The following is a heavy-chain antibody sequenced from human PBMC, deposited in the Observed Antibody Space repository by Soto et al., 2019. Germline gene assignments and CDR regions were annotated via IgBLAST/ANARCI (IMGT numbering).Heavy chain of an antibody. CDR2: ISGSGGST. V-gene: IGHV3-23*01. CDR1: GFTFSSYA. J-gene: IGHJ4*02. CDR3: AKMLLSACSSTSCYGRVLYYFDY. Sequence: GGSLRLSCAASGFTFSSYAMSWVRQAPGKGLEWVSAISGSGGSTYYADSVKGRFTNSRDNSKNTLYLQMNSLRAEDTAVYYCAKMLLSACSSTSCYGRVLYYFDYWGQGTLVTVSS. D-gene: IGHD2-2*01.